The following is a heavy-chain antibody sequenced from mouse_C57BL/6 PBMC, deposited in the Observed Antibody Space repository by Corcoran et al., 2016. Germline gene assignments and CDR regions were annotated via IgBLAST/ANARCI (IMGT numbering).Heavy chain of an antibody. Sequence: EVQLQQSGPELVKPGASVKISCKASGYTFTDYYMNWVKQSHGKSLEWIGDINPNNGGTSYNQKFKGKATLTVDKSSSTAYMELRSLTSEDSAVYYCAREDYDAGSFDYWGQGTTLTVSS. V-gene: IGHV1-26*01. CDR1: GYTFTDYY. CDR2: INPNNGGT. CDR3: AREDYDAGSFDY. D-gene: IGHD2-4*01. J-gene: IGHJ2*01.